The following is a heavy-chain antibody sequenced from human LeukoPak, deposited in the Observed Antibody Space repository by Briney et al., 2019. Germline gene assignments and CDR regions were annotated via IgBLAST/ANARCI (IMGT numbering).Heavy chain of an antibody. V-gene: IGHV3-74*01. CDR3: ARGDRIDDAFDI. CDR1: GFTFSSYW. J-gene: IGHJ3*02. Sequence: GGSLRLSCVASGFTFSSYWMHWVRQAPGKGLVWVSRINSDGSSTSYADSVKGRFTVSRDNAKNTLYLQMNSLRAEDTAVYYCARGDRIDDAFDIWGQGTMVTVSS. CDR2: INSDGSST.